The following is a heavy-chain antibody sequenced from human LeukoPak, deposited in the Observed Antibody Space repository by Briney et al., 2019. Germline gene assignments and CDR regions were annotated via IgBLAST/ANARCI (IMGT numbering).Heavy chain of an antibody. CDR1: GYTFTSYY. V-gene: IGHV1-46*01. CDR2: INPSGGST. Sequence: ASVKVSCRASGYTFTSYYMHWVRQAPGQGLEWMGIINPSGGSTSYAQKFQGRVTMTRDTSTSTVYMELSSLRSEDTAVYYCARDRYYYDSSGYLDYWGQGTLVTVSS. J-gene: IGHJ4*02. CDR3: ARDRYYYDSSGYLDY. D-gene: IGHD3-22*01.